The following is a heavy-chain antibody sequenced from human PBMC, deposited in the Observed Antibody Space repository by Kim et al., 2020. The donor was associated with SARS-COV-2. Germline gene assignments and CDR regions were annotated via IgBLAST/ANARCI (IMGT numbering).Heavy chain of an antibody. V-gene: IGHV4-39*01. D-gene: IGHD2-15*01. Sequence: SETLSLTCIVSGGSVSSSSFYGGWIRQPPGKGLEWIGTISYSGTTYFNPSLKSRVTISVDSSKNQFSLRLTAVTAADSAVYYCARWAGGWSFYWYFDLWGRGTLVTVSS. CDR3: ARWAGGWSFYWYFDL. CDR1: GGSVSSSSFY. J-gene: IGHJ2*01. CDR2: ISYSGTT.